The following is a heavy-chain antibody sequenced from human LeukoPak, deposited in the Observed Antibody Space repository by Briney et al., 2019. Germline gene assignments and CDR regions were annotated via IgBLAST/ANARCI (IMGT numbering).Heavy chain of an antibody. J-gene: IGHJ6*03. CDR1: GGSISSYY. CDR3: ARVSWLQPVVTLYYYYMDV. V-gene: IGHV4-59*01. CDR2: IYYSGST. D-gene: IGHD5-24*01. Sequence: EASETLSLTCTVSGGSISSYYWSWIRQPPGKGLEWIGYIYYSGSTNYNPSIKSRVTISVDTSKNQFSLKLSSVTAADTAVYYCARVSWLQPVVTLYYYYMDVWGKGTTVTISS.